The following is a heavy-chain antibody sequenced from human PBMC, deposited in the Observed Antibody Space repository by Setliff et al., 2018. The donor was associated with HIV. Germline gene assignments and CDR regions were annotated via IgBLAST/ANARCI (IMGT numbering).Heavy chain of an antibody. CDR2: LNQRGTT. CDR1: GGSFSGYY. D-gene: IGHD5-18*01. CDR3: ARRGYSYGSADAFDI. J-gene: IGHJ3*02. Sequence: SETLSLTCGVYGGSFSGYYWTWIRQPPGKGLEWIGELNQRGTTNSNPSLKRRVTISVDTSKSQFSLRLSSVTAADTAVYYCARRGYSYGSADAFDIWGQGTLVTVSS. V-gene: IGHV4-34*01.